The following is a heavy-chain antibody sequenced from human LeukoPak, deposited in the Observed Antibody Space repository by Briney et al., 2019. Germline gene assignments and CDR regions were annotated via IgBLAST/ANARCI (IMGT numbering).Heavy chain of an antibody. Sequence: GGSLRLSCAASGFTFSDYEMSWVRQAPGKGLEWVSSISSSNTYIYYAASVKGRFTISRDNAKNSLYLQMNSLRAEDTAVYYCARDSRAFCGGDCYSPFDYWGQGTLVTVSS. CDR1: GFTFSDYE. J-gene: IGHJ4*02. V-gene: IGHV3-21*01. CDR2: ISSSNTYI. D-gene: IGHD2-21*02. CDR3: ARDSRAFCGGDCYSPFDY.